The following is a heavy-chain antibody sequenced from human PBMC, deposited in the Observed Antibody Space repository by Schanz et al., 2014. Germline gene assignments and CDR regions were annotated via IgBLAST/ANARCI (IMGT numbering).Heavy chain of an antibody. V-gene: IGHV3-30*04. Sequence: DLVESGGGVVQPVRSLTLSCAVSTSLFSRSVIHWVRQAPGKGLEWVAVMWNDGIKTHYADSGKGRFTISRDNSKNTVYLQMNSLRTDDTAMYYCARDPNTSAWLPYFDTWGQGTLVTVSS. D-gene: IGHD6-19*01. CDR3: ARDPNTSAWLPYFDT. CDR2: MWNDGIKT. J-gene: IGHJ4*02. CDR1: TSLFSRSV.